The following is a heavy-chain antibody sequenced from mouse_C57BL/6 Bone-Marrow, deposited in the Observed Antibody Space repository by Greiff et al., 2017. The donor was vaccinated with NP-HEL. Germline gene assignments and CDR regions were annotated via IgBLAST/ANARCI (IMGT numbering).Heavy chain of an antibody. CDR2: ISYDGSN. CDR3: ARPDYYYGSAWFAY. J-gene: IGHJ3*01. Sequence: EVHLVESGPGLVKPSQSLSLPCSVTGYSITSGYYWNWIRQFPGNKLEWMGYISYDGSNNYNPSLKNRISITRDTSKNQFFLKLNSVTTEDTATYYCARPDYYYGSAWFAYWGQGTLVTVSA. CDR1: GYSITSGYY. D-gene: IGHD1-1*01. V-gene: IGHV3-6*01.